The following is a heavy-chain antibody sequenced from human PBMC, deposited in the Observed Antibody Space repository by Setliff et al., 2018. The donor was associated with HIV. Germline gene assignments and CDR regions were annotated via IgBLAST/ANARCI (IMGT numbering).Heavy chain of an antibody. J-gene: IGHJ3*02. Sequence: VASVKVSCKASGYPFTYRYLHWVRQALGQALEWMGWITPYNANTNYAQKFQDRVTMTSDRSMSTAYMDLSSLRSEDTAMYYCASGRGDGYNYFAFDIWGQWTVVTVS. D-gene: IGHD5-12*01. CDR3: ASGRGDGYNYFAFDI. CDR1: GYPFTYRY. V-gene: IGHV1-45*02. CDR2: ITPYNANT.